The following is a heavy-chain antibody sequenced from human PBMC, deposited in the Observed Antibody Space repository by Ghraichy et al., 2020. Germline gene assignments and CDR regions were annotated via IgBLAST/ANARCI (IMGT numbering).Heavy chain of an antibody. Sequence: SQTLSLTCTVSGGSISSSSYYWGWIRQPPGKGLEWIGSIYYSGSTYYNPSLKSRVTISVDTSKNQFSLKLSSVTAADTAVYYCARRGGYCTGGICYGYYFDYWGQGTLVTVSS. CDR1: GGSISSSSYY. CDR3: ARRGGYCTGGICYGYYFDY. V-gene: IGHV4-39*01. D-gene: IGHD2-8*02. CDR2: IYYSGST. J-gene: IGHJ4*02.